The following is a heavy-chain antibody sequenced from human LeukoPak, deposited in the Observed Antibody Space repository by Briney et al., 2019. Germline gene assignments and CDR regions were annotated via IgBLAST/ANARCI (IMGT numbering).Heavy chain of an antibody. CDR3: ARRDYGVLEFDY. D-gene: IGHD4-17*01. J-gene: IGHJ4*02. V-gene: IGHV5-51*03. CDR1: GYSFTSYW. Sequence: PGESLTISCKGSGYSFTSYWIGWLRQMPGKGLEWMGIIYPGDSDTRYSPSFQGQVNISADKSISTAYLQWRSLNASDTAMYYSARRDYGVLEFDYWRQGTLVTVSS. CDR2: IYPGDSDT.